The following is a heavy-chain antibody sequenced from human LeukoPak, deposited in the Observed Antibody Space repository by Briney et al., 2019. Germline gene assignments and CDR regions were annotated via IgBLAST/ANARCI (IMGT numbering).Heavy chain of an antibody. Sequence: CLRLSCAASGFTFDDDAMHSVRQASGNVLEWVSGISWNSGSIAYAASVKGRFTISRDNAKNSLYLQMNSLRAEDTALYFFTQKAAYDILTGYPDYWGQGTLVTVSS. CDR1: GFTFDDDA. CDR3: TQKAAYDILTGYPDY. J-gene: IGHJ4*02. D-gene: IGHD3-9*01. CDR2: ISWNSGSI. V-gene: IGHV3-9*01.